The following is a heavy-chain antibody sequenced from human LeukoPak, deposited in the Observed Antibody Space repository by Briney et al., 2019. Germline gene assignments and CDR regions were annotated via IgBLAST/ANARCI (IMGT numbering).Heavy chain of an antibody. V-gene: IGHV1-24*01. Sequence: ASVKVSCKVSGYTLTELSMHWVRQAPGKGFEWMGGFDPEDGETIYAQKFQGRVTMTEDTSTDTAYMELSSLRSEDTAVYYCATDRRYYDFWWPPEFDPWGQGTLVTVSS. D-gene: IGHD3-3*01. CDR2: FDPEDGET. CDR1: GYTLTELS. J-gene: IGHJ5*02. CDR3: ATDRRYYDFWWPPEFDP.